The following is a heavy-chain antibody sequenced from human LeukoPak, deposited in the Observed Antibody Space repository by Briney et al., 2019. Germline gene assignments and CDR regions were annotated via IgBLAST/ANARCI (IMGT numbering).Heavy chain of an antibody. CDR3: ARDSDD. V-gene: IGHV1-69*05. Sequence: KISCKASGYTSTTYWIGWVRQAPGQGLEWMGGIIPIFGTANYAQKFQGRVTITTDESTSTAYMELSSLRSEDTAVYYCARDSDDWGQGTLVTVSS. CDR1: GYTSTTYW. CDR2: IIPIFGTA. J-gene: IGHJ4*02.